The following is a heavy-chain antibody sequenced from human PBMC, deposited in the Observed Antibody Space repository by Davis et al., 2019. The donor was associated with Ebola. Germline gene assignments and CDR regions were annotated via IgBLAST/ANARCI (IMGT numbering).Heavy chain of an antibody. CDR3: AREMRRSYGQIDL. CDR1: QFTFSDFY. V-gene: IGHV3-7*01. J-gene: IGHJ5*02. CDR2: IGQRGAEN. D-gene: IGHD3-10*01. Sequence: GESLKISCAASQFTFSDFYMTWVRQPPGKGLEWVATIGQRGAENRCVDSVKCRFSISRDDAKNSLYLHMDSLRAEDTAVYYCAREMRRSYGQIDLWGQGTLVTVSS.